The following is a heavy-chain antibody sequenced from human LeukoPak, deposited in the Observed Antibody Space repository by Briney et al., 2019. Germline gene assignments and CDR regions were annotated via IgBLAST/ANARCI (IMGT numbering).Heavy chain of an antibody. V-gene: IGHV3-33*01. CDR2: IWYDGSNK. Sequence: PGRSLRLSCAASGFTFSSYGMHWVHQAPGKGLEWVAGIWYDGSNKYYADSVKGRFTISRDNSKNTLYLQMNSLRAEDTAVYYCARDRLYYYYYGMDVWGQGTTVTVSS. J-gene: IGHJ6*02. CDR3: ARDRLYYYYYGMDV. CDR1: GFTFSSYG.